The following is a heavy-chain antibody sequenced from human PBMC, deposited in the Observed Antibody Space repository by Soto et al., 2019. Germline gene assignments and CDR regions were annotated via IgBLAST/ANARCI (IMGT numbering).Heavy chain of an antibody. CDR1: VGTISSYA. CDR3: ARDFGAMTTVTTGYYYGMDV. J-gene: IGHJ6*02. Sequence: SMKVSCKSSVGTISSYAIICVRPAPGQGLEWMGGIIPIFGTANYAQKFQGRVTITADKSTSTAYMELSSLRSEDTAVYYCARDFGAMTTVTTGYYYGMDVWGQGTTVTVS. V-gene: IGHV1-69*06. CDR2: IIPIFGTA. D-gene: IGHD4-17*01.